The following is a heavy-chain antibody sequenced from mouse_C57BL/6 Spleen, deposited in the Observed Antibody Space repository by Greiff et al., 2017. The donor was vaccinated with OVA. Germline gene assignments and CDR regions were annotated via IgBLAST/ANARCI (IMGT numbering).Heavy chain of an antibody. D-gene: IGHD1-2*01. CDR3: ARSGDCYCGGV. CDR1: GYAFSSYW. CDR2: ISPGDGEP. V-gene: IGHV1-80*01. J-gene: IGHJ1*03. Sequence: QVQLQQSGAELVKPGASVKISCKASGYAFSSYWMNWVKQRPGQGLEWIGQISPGDGEPNYNGKFKGKATLTADKSSRTAYMQLSILTSEDSAVYFSARSGDCYCGGVWGTGTAVTVSS.